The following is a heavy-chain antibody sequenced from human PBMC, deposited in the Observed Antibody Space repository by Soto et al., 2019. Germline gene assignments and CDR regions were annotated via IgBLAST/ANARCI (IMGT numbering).Heavy chain of an antibody. Sequence: SESLSLTCTVSGGPFYNSSNYWGWIRQSQRKGLNCIGSCYCSVRSYSKSSVKSRVTISVDTSKHQFSLNFHSVTASDTAVYLCVSQRSTVITQDYFDYSGQGAMVTVSS. V-gene: IGHV4-39*01. CDR1: GGPFYNSSNY. J-gene: IGHJ4*02. D-gene: IGHD1-20*01. CDR2: CYCSVRS. CDR3: VSQRSTVITQDYFDY.